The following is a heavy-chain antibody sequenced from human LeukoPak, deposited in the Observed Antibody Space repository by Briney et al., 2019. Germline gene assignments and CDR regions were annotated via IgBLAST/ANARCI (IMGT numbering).Heavy chain of an antibody. V-gene: IGHV4-39*01. CDR3: ARQKGLRVYYFDY. D-gene: IGHD5-12*01. CDR1: GGSFSSYY. Sequence: SETLSLTCAVYGGSFSSYYWGWIRQPPGKGLEWIGSIYYSGSTYYNPSLKSRVTISVDTSKNQFSLKLSSVTAADTAVYYCARQKGLRVYYFDYWGQGTLVTVSS. CDR2: IYYSGST. J-gene: IGHJ4*02.